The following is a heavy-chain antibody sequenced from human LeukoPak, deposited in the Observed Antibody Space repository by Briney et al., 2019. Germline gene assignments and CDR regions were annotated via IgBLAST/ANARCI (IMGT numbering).Heavy chain of an antibody. D-gene: IGHD4-17*01. CDR1: GYTFTSYD. CDR2: MNPNSGNT. Sequence: ASVKVSCKASGYTFTSYDINWVRQATGQGLEWMGWMNPNSGNTGFAQKSQGRITMTMNTSISTAYMEPSSLRSEDTAVYYCAREPLGYGDYNNWFDPWGQGTLVTVSS. CDR3: AREPLGYGDYNNWFDP. J-gene: IGHJ5*02. V-gene: IGHV1-8*01.